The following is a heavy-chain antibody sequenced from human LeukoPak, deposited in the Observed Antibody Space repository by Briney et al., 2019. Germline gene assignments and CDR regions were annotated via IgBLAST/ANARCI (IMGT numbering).Heavy chain of an antibody. CDR3: ARVRRKVWAGHFSPDSSSDAFDI. CDR1: GGTFTSYA. V-gene: IGHV1-69*13. J-gene: IGHJ3*02. D-gene: IGHD6-6*01. Sequence: ASVKVSCKASGGTFTSYAISWVRQAPGQGLEWMGGIIPIFGTANYAQKFQGRVTITADESTSTAYMELSSLRSEDTAVYYCARVRRKVWAGHFSPDSSSDAFDIWGQGTMVTVSS. CDR2: IIPIFGTA.